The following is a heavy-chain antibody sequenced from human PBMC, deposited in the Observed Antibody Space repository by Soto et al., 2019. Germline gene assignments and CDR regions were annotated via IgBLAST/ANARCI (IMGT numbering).Heavy chain of an antibody. Sequence: ASVKVSCKASGCTFTGYYMHWVRQAPGQGLEWMGWINPNSGGTNYAQKFQGWVTMTRDTSISTAYMELSRLRSDDTAVYYCARARRDIVVVVAATPGYYYYGMDVWGQGTTVTVS. CDR2: INPNSGGT. D-gene: IGHD2-15*01. V-gene: IGHV1-2*04. CDR1: GCTFTGYY. CDR3: ARARRDIVVVVAATPGYYYYGMDV. J-gene: IGHJ6*02.